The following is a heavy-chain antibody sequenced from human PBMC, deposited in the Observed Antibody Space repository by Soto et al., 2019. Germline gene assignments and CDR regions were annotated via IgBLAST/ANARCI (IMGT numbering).Heavy chain of an antibody. Sequence: GGSLRLSCAASGFTFSSYGMHWVRQAPGKGLEWVAVISYDGSNKYYADSVKGRFTISRDNSKNTLYLQMNSLRAEDTAVYYCAKDKALGFWSGYYALVYAFDIWGQGTMVTVSS. D-gene: IGHD3-3*01. J-gene: IGHJ3*02. CDR3: AKDKALGFWSGYYALVYAFDI. CDR1: GFTFSSYG. CDR2: ISYDGSNK. V-gene: IGHV3-30*18.